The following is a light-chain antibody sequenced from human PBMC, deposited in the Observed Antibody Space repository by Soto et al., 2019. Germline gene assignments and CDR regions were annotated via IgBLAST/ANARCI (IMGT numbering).Light chain of an antibody. CDR2: DAS. CDR1: QRVSNSY. V-gene: IGKV3-20*01. Sequence: EIVLTQSPGTLSLSPGDRATLSCRASQRVSNSYLAWYQQKPGQAPRLLIYDASTRAAGVPDRVTGGGSGTDFPLTIRAREPEDFALYFCQQYERPPFAFGQGTRLEI. CDR3: QQYERPPFA. J-gene: IGKJ2*01.